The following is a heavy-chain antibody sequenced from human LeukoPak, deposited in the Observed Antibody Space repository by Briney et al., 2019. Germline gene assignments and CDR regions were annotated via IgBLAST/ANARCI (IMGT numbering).Heavy chain of an antibody. Sequence: LETLSLTCTVSGASISSNSYCWGWIRQPPGKGLESLANVYNTGNTYYNPSLQSRVSISVDTSKNQISLKLSSVTAADTAVYFCASRYCPHSYYHLVGAYWGQGTLVTVSS. J-gene: IGHJ4*02. CDR1: GASISSNSYC. D-gene: IGHD2-15*01. CDR3: ASRYCPHSYYHLVGAY. V-gene: IGHV4-39*01. CDR2: VYNTGNT.